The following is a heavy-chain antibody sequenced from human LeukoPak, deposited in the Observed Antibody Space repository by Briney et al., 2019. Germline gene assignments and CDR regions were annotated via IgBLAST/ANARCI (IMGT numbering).Heavy chain of an antibody. V-gene: IGHV3-21*01. CDR2: ISSSSSYI. CDR3: ARDLTMVRGAKHARDY. J-gene: IGHJ4*02. D-gene: IGHD3-10*01. Sequence: GGSLRLSCAASGFTFSSYSMNWVRQAPGKGLEWVSSISSSSSYIYYADSAKGRFTISRDNAKNSLYLQMNSLRAEDTAVYYCARDLTMVRGAKHARDYWGQGTLVTVSS. CDR1: GFTFSSYS.